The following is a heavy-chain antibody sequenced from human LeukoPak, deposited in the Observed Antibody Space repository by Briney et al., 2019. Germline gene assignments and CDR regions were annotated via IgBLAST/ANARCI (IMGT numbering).Heavy chain of an antibody. CDR3: AGNYYGSGSYYSEDRY. CDR2: IYTSGST. CDR1: GGSISSGSYY. Sequence: SQTLSLTCTVSGGSISSGSYYWSWIRQPAGKGLEWIGRIYTSGSTNYNPSLKSRVTISVDTSKNQFSLKLSSVTAADTAVYYCAGNYYGSGSYYSEDRYWGQGTLVTVSS. D-gene: IGHD3-10*01. V-gene: IGHV4-61*02. J-gene: IGHJ4*02.